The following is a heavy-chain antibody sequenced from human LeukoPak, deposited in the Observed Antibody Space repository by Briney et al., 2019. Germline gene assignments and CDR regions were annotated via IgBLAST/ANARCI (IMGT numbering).Heavy chain of an antibody. CDR2: MNPNSGNT. D-gene: IGHD6-19*01. CDR3: ARRSGWYRKGVRCRWFDP. V-gene: IGHV1-8*01. J-gene: IGHJ5*02. CDR1: GYTFTSYD. Sequence: ASVKVSCKASGYTFTSYDINWVRQATGQGLEWMGWMNPNSGNTGYAQKFQGRVTMTRNTSISTAYMELSSLRSEDTAVYYCARRSGWYRKGVRCRWFDPWGQGTLVTVSS.